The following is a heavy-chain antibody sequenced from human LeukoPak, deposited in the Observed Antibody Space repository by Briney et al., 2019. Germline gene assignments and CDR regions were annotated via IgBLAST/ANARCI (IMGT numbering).Heavy chain of an antibody. J-gene: IGHJ4*02. D-gene: IGHD6-6*01. CDR3: ARVSSGGGADY. CDR1: GGSFSGYY. CDR2: INHSGST. Sequence: PSETLSLTCAVYGGSFSGYYWSWISQPPGKGREWSGEINHSGSTNYNPSLKSRVTISVDTSKNQFSLKLSSVTAADTAVYYCARVSSGGGADYWGQGTLVTVPS. V-gene: IGHV4-34*01.